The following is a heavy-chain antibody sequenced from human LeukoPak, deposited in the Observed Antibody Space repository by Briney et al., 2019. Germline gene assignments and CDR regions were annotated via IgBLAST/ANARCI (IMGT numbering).Heavy chain of an antibody. D-gene: IGHD3-9*01. Sequence: SETLSLTCAVSGVSISSSEWWIWVRQPPGQGLEWIGEIHRDGRTRYNPSLKSRVTMSIDYSKNQFSLKVSSVTAADTAIYYCGKTDIYFNPIDYWGPGSLVTVSS. J-gene: IGHJ4*02. CDR2: IHRDGRT. CDR3: GKTDIYFNPIDY. V-gene: IGHV4-4*02. CDR1: GVSISSSEW.